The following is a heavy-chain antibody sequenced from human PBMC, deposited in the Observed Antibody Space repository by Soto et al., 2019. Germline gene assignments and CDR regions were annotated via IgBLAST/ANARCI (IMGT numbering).Heavy chain of an antibody. CDR3: ARIYDYVWGSYRRKHPDDAFDI. J-gene: IGHJ3*02. Sequence: PGESLKISCKGSGYSFTSYWIGWVRQMPGKGLEWLWIIYPGDSDTRYSPSFQGQVTISADKSISTAYLQWSSLKASDTAMYYCARIYDYVWGSYRRKHPDDAFDIWGQGTMVTVSS. V-gene: IGHV5-51*01. D-gene: IGHD3-16*02. CDR2: IYPGDSDT. CDR1: GYSFTSYW.